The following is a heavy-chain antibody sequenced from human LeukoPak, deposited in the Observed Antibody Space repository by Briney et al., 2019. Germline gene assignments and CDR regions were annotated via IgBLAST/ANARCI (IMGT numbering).Heavy chain of an antibody. V-gene: IGHV3-23*01. Sequence: QPGGSLRLSCEASGFTFSTSTMHWVRQAPGKGLEWVSAISGSGGSTYYADSVKGRFTISRDNSKNTLYLQMNSLRAEDTAVYYCAKVTMIVVPTMYYFDYWGQGTLVTVSS. CDR1: GFTFSTST. J-gene: IGHJ4*02. D-gene: IGHD3-22*01. CDR3: AKVTMIVVPTMYYFDY. CDR2: ISGSGGST.